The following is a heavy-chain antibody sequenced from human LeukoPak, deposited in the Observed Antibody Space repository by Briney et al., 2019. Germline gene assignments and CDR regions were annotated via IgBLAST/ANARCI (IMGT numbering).Heavy chain of an antibody. Sequence: GGSLRLSCAASGFSFSSYFMHWVRQAPGKGLEWVADIANDGSHMFYGDSVKGRFTISRDNSRNTLYLQMNSLRPEDTAVYYCARDTGPTYYYDSSGYYHPDYWGQGTLVTVSS. D-gene: IGHD3-22*01. CDR1: GFSFSSYF. V-gene: IGHV3-30-3*01. CDR3: ARDTGPTYYYDSSGYYHPDY. J-gene: IGHJ4*02. CDR2: IANDGSHM.